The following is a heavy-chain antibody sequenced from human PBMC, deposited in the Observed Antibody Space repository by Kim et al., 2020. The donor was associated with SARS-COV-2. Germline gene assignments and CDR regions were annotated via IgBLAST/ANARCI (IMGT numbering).Heavy chain of an antibody. Sequence: SVKVSCKASGGTFSSYAISWVRQAPGQGLEWMGGIIPIFGTANYAQKFQGRVTITADESTSTAYMELSSLRSEDTAVYYCATPTMIVVVVSYYYYGMDVWGQGTTVTVSS. D-gene: IGHD3-22*01. CDR2: IIPIFGTA. CDR1: GGTFSSYA. V-gene: IGHV1-69*13. J-gene: IGHJ6*02. CDR3: ATPTMIVVVVSYYYYGMDV.